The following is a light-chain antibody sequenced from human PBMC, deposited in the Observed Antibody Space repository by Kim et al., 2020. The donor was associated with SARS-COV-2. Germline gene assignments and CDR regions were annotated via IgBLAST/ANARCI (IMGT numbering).Light chain of an antibody. CDR1: SLRSYY. V-gene: IGLV3-19*01. CDR3: NSWDSNDNVV. CDR2: GKN. Sequence: SSELTQDPAVSVALGQTVRITCQGDSLRSYYATWFQQKPGQAPILVIYGKNNRPSGIPDRFSGSSSGNTASLTITGTQAGDEADYYCNSWDSNDNVVFGGGTQLTVL. J-gene: IGLJ2*01.